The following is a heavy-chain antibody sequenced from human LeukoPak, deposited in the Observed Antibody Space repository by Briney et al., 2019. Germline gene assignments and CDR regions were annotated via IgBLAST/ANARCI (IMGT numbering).Heavy chain of an antibody. Sequence: PSETLSLTCTVSGDSISSGGYYWSWVRQHPGKGLEWIGYIYYSGSTYYNPSLKSRVTISVDTSKNQFSLKLSSVTAADTAVYYCAREGPVASLDYWGQGTLVTVSS. V-gene: IGHV4-31*03. CDR3: AREGPVASLDY. CDR1: GDSISSGGYY. D-gene: IGHD6-19*01. CDR2: IYYSGST. J-gene: IGHJ4*02.